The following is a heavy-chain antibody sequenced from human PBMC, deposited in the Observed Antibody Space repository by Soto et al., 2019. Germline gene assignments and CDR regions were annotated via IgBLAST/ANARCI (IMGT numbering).Heavy chain of an antibody. J-gene: IGHJ5*02. CDR2: ISYDGSNK. D-gene: IGHD2-21*01. CDR3: SRGIKGGLDA. V-gene: IGHV3-30*03. CDR1: GFVSNDYD. Sequence: QVQLAETGGGVVQPGRSLRLSCATSGFVSNDYDIHWVRQAPGKGLAWLASISYDGSNKYYADSVKGRFTISRDNSKNTLALQINSLGAEDTAVYYCSRGIKGGLDAWGPGTLLTVSS.